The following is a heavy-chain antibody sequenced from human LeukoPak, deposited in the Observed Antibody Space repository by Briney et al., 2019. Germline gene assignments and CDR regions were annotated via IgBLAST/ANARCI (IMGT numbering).Heavy chain of an antibody. CDR2: INHSGST. V-gene: IGHV4-34*01. J-gene: IGHJ1*01. CDR3: VETPNYYYDSSGYLR. Sequence: KPSETLSLTCAVYGGSFSGYYWSWIRQPPGKGLEWIGEINHSGSTNYNPSLKSRVTISVDTSKNQFSLKLSSVTAADTAVYYCVETPNYYYDSSGYLRWGQGTLVTVSS. D-gene: IGHD3-22*01. CDR1: GGSFSGYY.